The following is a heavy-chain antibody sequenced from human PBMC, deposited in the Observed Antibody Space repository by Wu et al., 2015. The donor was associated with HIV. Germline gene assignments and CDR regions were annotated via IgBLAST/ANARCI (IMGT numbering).Heavy chain of an antibody. V-gene: IGHV4-34*02. Sequence: QVQLQQWGAGLLKPSETLSLTCGVNGGSFSGYYRIWIRQPPGKGLEWIGDIDHSESATYNPSLKSRVTISGDTSKKQFFLNLKSVTVADTAVYFCARGYCSGGTCHGFQLWGQGTLVIVSS. CDR1: GGSFSGYY. D-gene: IGHD2-15*01. CDR3: ARGYCSGGTCHGFQL. J-gene: IGHJ5*02. CDR2: IDHSESA.